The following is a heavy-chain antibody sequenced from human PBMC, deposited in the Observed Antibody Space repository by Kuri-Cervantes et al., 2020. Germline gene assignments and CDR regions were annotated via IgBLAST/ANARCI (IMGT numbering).Heavy chain of an antibody. J-gene: IGHJ4*02. Sequence: SETLSLTCTVSGASISDFYWSWIRQSGEKGLEWIGRIDTSGNTNYNSSLKSRVTTSVDKSKSQFSLRLSSVTAADTAVYYCVREKHPYGDYPPTFDYWGQGALVTVSS. CDR1: GASISDFY. V-gene: IGHV4-4*07. D-gene: IGHD4-17*01. CDR2: IDTSGNT. CDR3: VREKHPYGDYPPTFDY.